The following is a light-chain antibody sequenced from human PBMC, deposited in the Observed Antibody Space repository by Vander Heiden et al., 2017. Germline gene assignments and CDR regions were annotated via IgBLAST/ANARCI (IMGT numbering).Light chain of an antibody. J-gene: IGLJ3*02. Sequence: HSVLTHPPSVSAAPGQKVTISCSGTNSNIGKNFVSWYQQLPGTAPKLLIYDNNKRPSGIPDRFSASKSGASATLDITGLQTGDEADFYCGTWDSSLNAGVFGGGTRLTVL. CDR1: NSNIGKNF. V-gene: IGLV1-51*01. CDR3: GTWDSSLNAGV. CDR2: DNN.